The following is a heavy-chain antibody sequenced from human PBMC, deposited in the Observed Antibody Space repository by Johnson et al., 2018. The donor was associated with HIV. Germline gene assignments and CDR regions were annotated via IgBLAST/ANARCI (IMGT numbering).Heavy chain of an antibody. CDR2: ISYDGSNK. D-gene: IGHD3-22*01. CDR1: GFTFSSYA. J-gene: IGHJ3*02. Sequence: QVQLVESGGGVVQPGGSLRLSCAASGFTFSSYAMHWVRQAPGKGLEWVAVISYDGSNKYYADSVKGRFTISRDNSKNTLYLQMNSLRAEDTALYYCARSVGYYDSSGSFDIWGQGTMVTVSS. V-gene: IGHV3-30-3*01. CDR3: ARSVGYYDSSGSFDI.